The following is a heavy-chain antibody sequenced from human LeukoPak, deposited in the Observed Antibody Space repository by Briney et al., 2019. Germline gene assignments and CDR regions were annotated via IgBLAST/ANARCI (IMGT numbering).Heavy chain of an antibody. D-gene: IGHD3-22*01. J-gene: IGHJ4*02. Sequence: GGSLRLSCAASGFTFSTFAMIWVRQPPGKGLEWVSSIFPSGGEIHYADSVRGRFTISRDNSKNTLYLQMNSLRAEDTAMYYCAKDSAYYYDSSGYCYDWGQGTLVTVSS. CDR2: IFPSGGEI. V-gene: IGHV3-23*01. CDR1: GFTFSTFA. CDR3: AKDSAYYYDSSGYCYD.